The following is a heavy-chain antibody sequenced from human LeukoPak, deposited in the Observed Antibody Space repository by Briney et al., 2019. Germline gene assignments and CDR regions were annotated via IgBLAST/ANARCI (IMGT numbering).Heavy chain of an antibody. Sequence: GASVKVSCKASGYTFTSYGISWVRRAPGQGLEWMGWISAYNGNTNYAQKLQGRVTMTTDTSTSTAYMGLRCLRSDDTAVYYCAGAGPYYGDYYDAVFNIWGQGKMVPVSS. D-gene: IGHD4-17*01. CDR3: AGAGPYYGDYYDAVFNI. J-gene: IGHJ3*02. CDR1: GYTFTSYG. CDR2: ISAYNGNT. V-gene: IGHV1-18*01.